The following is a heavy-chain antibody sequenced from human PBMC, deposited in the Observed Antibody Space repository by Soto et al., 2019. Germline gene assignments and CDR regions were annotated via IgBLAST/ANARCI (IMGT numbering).Heavy chain of an antibody. J-gene: IGHJ4*02. CDR2: ISTSGGST. D-gene: IGHD6-19*01. V-gene: IGHV3-23*01. CDR3: AKDRSIGWYYFDY. Sequence: EVQLLESGGGLVQTGGSLRLSCAASGFTFNSYAMNWVRQAPGKGLEWVSGISTSGGSTYYADSVKGRFTISRDNSKNTLYLQVNSLRAEDTAVYYCAKDRSIGWYYFDYWGQGTLVTVSS. CDR1: GFTFNSYA.